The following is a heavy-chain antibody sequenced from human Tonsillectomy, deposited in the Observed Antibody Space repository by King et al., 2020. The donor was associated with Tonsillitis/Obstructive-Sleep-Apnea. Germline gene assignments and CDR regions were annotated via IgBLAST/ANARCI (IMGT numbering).Heavy chain of an antibody. D-gene: IGHD3-3*01. J-gene: IGHJ6*03. CDR3: AGDDPYYDFWSGYSRDYYYMDV. Sequence: PLQESGPGLVKPSETLSLTCTVSGGSISSSSYYWGWIRQPPGKGLEWIGSIYYSGSTYYNPSLKSRVTISVDTSKNQFSLKLSSVTAADTAVYYCAGDDPYYDFWSGYSRDYYYMDVWGKGTTVTVSS. V-gene: IGHV4-39*02. CDR2: IYYSGST. CDR1: GGSISSSSYY.